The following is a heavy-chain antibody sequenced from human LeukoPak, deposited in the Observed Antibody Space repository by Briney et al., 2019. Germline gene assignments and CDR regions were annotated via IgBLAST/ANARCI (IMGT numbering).Heavy chain of an antibody. D-gene: IGHD5-18*01. CDR3: ARDAAGIQLWLLPAYNWFDP. CDR1: GYTFTGYY. CDR2: INPNSGGT. J-gene: IGHJ5*02. V-gene: IGHV1-2*02. Sequence: GASVKVSCKASGYTFTGYYMHWVRQAPGQGLEWMGWINPNSGGTNYAQKFQGRVTMTRDTSISTAYMELSRLRPDDTAVYYCARDAAGIQLWLLPAYNWFDPWGQGTLVTVSS.